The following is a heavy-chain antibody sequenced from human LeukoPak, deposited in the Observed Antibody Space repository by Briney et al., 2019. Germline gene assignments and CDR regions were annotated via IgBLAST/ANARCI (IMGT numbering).Heavy chain of an antibody. D-gene: IGHD3-16*01. J-gene: IGHJ4*02. V-gene: IGHV1-3*04. Sequence: GSVKVSCEASGYTFTSYIMHWVRQAPGQRLEWMGWINTGKGDTKSLQKFQGRVTMTTDTSANTAYMELRRLSSEDTAVYYCAPRIGGYFDYWGQGTLLTVSS. CDR3: APRIGGYFDY. CDR1: GYTFTSYI. CDR2: INTGKGDT.